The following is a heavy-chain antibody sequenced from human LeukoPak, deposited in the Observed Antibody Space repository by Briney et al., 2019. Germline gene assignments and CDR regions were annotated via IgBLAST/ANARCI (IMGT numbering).Heavy chain of an antibody. V-gene: IGHV1-3*01. Sequence: ASVKVSCKASGYTFTSYAMHWVRQAPGQRLEWMGWINAGNGNTEYSQKFQGRVTITRDTSASTAYMELSSLRSEDTAVYYCARATWIQLWSFDYWGQGTLVTVSS. D-gene: IGHD5-18*01. CDR1: GYTFTSYA. CDR3: ARATWIQLWSFDY. CDR2: INAGNGNT. J-gene: IGHJ4*02.